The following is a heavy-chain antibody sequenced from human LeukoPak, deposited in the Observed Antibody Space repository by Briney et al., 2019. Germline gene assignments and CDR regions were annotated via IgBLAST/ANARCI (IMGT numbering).Heavy chain of an antibody. J-gene: IGHJ4*02. Sequence: GRSLRLSCAASGFTFSSDAMHWVRQAPGKGLEWVAVTSYDGSDKYYADSVKGRFSISRDSSKNIVYLQMNSLRDDDTAVYYCAREGMVRGAYLDYWGQGTLVTVSS. D-gene: IGHD3-10*01. CDR1: GFTFSSDA. CDR2: TSYDGSDK. V-gene: IGHV3-30*03. CDR3: AREGMVRGAYLDY.